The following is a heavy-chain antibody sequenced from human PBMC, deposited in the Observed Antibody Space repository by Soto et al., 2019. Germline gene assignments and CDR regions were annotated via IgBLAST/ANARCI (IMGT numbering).Heavy chain of an antibody. CDR3: ARGRYSSSWCTRDYCCYYGMDL. CDR1: GYTFTSYG. Sequence: QVQLVQSGAEVKKPWASVKVSCKASGYTFTSYGISWVRQAPGQGLEWMGWISAYNGNTNYAQKVQGRVTMTTDTTTRTAYIELMSQRHDDTAVYCFARGRYSSSWCTRDYCCYYGMDLWGQGTTVTVSS. V-gene: IGHV1-18*01. CDR2: ISAYNGNT. D-gene: IGHD6-13*01. J-gene: IGHJ6*02.